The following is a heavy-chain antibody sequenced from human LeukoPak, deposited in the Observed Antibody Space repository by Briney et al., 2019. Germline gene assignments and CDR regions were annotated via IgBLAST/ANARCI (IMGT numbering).Heavy chain of an antibody. CDR3: ASGGYSYGTQFFDY. Sequence: GGSLRLSCAASGFTVSSNYMSWVRQAPGKGLEWVSVIYSGGSTYYADSVKGRFTISRDNSKNTLYLQMNSLRAEDTAVYYCASGGYSYGTQFFDYWGKGTLVTVSS. CDR2: IYSGGST. CDR1: GFTVSSNY. D-gene: IGHD5-18*01. V-gene: IGHV3-53*01. J-gene: IGHJ4*02.